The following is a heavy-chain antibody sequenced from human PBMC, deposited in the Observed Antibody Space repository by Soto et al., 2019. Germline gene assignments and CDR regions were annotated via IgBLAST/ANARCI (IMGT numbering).Heavy chain of an antibody. D-gene: IGHD3-16*01. CDR1: GFTFDDYA. CDR3: ASNYAYAEGYYFYGIDV. J-gene: IGHJ6*02. CDR2: ISWNSGSI. Sequence: GGSLRLSCAASGFTFDDYAMHWVRQAPGKGLEWVSGISWNSGSIGYADSVKGRFTISRDNAKNTLHLQMNSLGAEDTAVYYCASNYAYAEGYYFYGIDVWGQGTTVTV. V-gene: IGHV3-9*01.